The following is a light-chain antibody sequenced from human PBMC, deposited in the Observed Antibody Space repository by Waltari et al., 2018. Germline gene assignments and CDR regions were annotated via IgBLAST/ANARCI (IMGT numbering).Light chain of an antibody. CDR2: EVR. J-gene: IGLJ1*01. Sequence: QPALTQPASVSGSPGQSITLSCTGTSSDVGNYNFVSWYQQYPGNAPKFIIYEVREGPSVVSDCFSGSKSGNTASLTISGLQAEDEADYYCCSYAGGTTYVFGTGTKVTVL. V-gene: IGLV2-23*02. CDR3: CSYAGGTTYV. CDR1: SSDVGNYNF.